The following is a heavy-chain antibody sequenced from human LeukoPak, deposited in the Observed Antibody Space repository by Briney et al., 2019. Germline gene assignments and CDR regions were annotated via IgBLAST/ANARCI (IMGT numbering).Heavy chain of an antibody. D-gene: IGHD2-2*01. J-gene: IGHJ4*02. CDR2: IRYDGSNK. V-gene: IGHV3-30*02. Sequence: GGSLRLSCAASGFTFSSYGMHWVRQAPGKGLEWVAFIRYDGSNKYYADSVKGRLTISRDNSKNTLYLQMNSLRAEDTAVYYCAPLAYCSSTSCNHWGQGTLVTVSS. CDR1: GFTFSSYG. CDR3: APLAYCSSTSCNH.